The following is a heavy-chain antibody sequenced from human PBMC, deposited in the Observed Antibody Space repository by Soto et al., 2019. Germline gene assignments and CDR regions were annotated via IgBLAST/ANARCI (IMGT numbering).Heavy chain of an antibody. D-gene: IGHD3-22*01. J-gene: IGHJ3*02. CDR2: IYPGDSDT. V-gene: IGHV5-51*01. CDR1: GYSFTSYW. Sequence: GESLKISCKGSGYSFTSYWIGWVRQMPGKGLEWMGIIYPGDSDTRYSLSFQGQVTISADKSISTAYLQWSSLKASDTAMYYCAREGRYYDSSGYYRRAFDIWGQGTMVTVSS. CDR3: AREGRYYDSSGYYRRAFDI.